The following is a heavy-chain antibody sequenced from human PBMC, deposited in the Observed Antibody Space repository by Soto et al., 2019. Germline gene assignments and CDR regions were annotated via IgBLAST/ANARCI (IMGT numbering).Heavy chain of an antibody. D-gene: IGHD2-15*01. V-gene: IGHV2-70*11. CDR3: ARSKQGIIPFCSGGSCYAVSTNWFDP. CDR1: GFSLSTSGMC. Sequence: SGPTLVKPTQTLTLTCTFSGFSLSTSGMCVSWIRQPPGKALEWLARIDWDDDKYYSTSLKTRLTISKDTSKNQVVLTMTNMDPVDTATYYCARSKQGIIPFCSGGSCYAVSTNWFDPWGQGTLVTVSS. J-gene: IGHJ5*02. CDR2: IDWDDDK.